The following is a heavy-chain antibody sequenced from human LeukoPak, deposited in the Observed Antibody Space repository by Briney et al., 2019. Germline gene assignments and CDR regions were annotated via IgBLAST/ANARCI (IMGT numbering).Heavy chain of an antibody. V-gene: IGHV3-15*01. J-gene: IGHJ4*02. Sequence: GGSLRLSCAASGFTFSNAWMSWVRQAPGKGLEWVGRIKSKTDGGTTDYAAPVKGRFTISRDDSKNTLYLQMNSLKTEDTAVYYCTTDRGYYYDSSGYYYTVGDYWGQGTLVTVSS. CDR1: GFTFSNAW. D-gene: IGHD3-22*01. CDR2: IKSKTDGGTT. CDR3: TTDRGYYYDSSGYYYTVGDY.